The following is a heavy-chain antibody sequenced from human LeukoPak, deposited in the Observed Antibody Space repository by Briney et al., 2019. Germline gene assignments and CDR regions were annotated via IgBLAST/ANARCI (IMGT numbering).Heavy chain of an antibody. J-gene: IGHJ4*02. CDR1: GFTFSSYA. V-gene: IGHV3-23*01. CDR3: AKVSWGFAGGRDKKYFDY. Sequence: QTGGSLRLSCAASGFTFSSYAMSWVRQAPGKGLEWVSAISGSGGSTYYADSVKGRFTISRDNSKNTLYLQMNSLRAEDTAVYYCAKVSWGFAGGRDKKYFDYWGQGTLVTVSS. D-gene: IGHD7-27*01. CDR2: ISGSGGST.